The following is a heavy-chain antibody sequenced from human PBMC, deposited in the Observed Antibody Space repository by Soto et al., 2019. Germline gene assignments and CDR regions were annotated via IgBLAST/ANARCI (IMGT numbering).Heavy chain of an antibody. V-gene: IGHV1-2*02. Sequence: QMQLVQSGTEVKTPGASVKVSCKASGYTFTDYYIIWMRQAPGQGLEWMGWVGGNHGDTVYLQKFQGRVTMTRDKSINTVYMELRSMTPDDTAVYYCVRDGHRYGHSDAFDIWGQGTMVTVSS. D-gene: IGHD5-18*01. CDR2: VGGNHGDT. J-gene: IGHJ3*02. CDR3: VRDGHRYGHSDAFDI. CDR1: GYTFTDYY.